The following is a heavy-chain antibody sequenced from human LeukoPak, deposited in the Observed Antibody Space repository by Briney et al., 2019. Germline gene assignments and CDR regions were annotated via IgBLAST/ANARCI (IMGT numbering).Heavy chain of an antibody. CDR3: AKRGVVIRVILVGFHKEAYYCDS. D-gene: IGHD3-22*01. Sequence: GGSLRLSCAASGFTFRSKAMSWVRQAPEKGQEWVSGISGSADWTDYGESVKGRFTISRDNSKNTLYLQMNRLGAEDTAVYFCAKRGVVIRVILVGFHKEAYYCDSWGQGALVTVS. J-gene: IGHJ4*02. CDR1: GFTFRSKA. V-gene: IGHV3-23*01. CDR2: ISGSADWT.